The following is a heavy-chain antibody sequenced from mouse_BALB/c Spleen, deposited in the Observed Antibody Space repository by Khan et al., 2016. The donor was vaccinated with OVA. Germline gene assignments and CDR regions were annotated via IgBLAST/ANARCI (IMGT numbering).Heavy chain of an antibody. J-gene: IGHJ2*01. CDR2: INPPSGYT. CDR1: GYTFSSDW. V-gene: IGHV1-7*01. Sequence: QVQLKQSGAEQAKPGASVKMSCKTSGYTFSSDWMHWVKQRPGQGLEWIGYINPPSGYTEYNEKFKDKATLSADISFSTAYMQLTSLTSEDSAVYCCARDRIDYWGQGTTLTVSS. CDR3: ARDRIDY.